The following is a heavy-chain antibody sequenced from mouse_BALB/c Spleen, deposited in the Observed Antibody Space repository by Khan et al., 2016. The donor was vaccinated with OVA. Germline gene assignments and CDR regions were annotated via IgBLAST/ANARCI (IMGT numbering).Heavy chain of an antibody. Sequence: IQLVQSGPELMKPGASVKISCKASGYSFSTYYIHWVTRSHGKTLEWIGYIDPFSGGATYNQKFKGKATLTVDKSSSTAYMHLTSLTSEDSAVYYCARHGSTSWFAYWGQGTLVTVSA. V-gene: IGHV1S135*01. CDR1: GYSFSTYY. J-gene: IGHJ3*01. CDR2: IDPFSGGA. D-gene: IGHD1-1*01. CDR3: ARHGSTSWFAY.